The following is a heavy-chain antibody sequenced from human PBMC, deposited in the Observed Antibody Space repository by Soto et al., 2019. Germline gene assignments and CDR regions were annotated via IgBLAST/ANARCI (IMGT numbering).Heavy chain of an antibody. V-gene: IGHV3-33*01. J-gene: IGHJ3*02. CDR2: MWYDGSNK. Sequence: TGGSLRLSCAASGFTFSSYGMHWVRQAPGKGLEWVAVMWYDGSNKYYADSVKGRFTISRDNSKNTLYLQMNSLRAEDTAVYYCVRGYCSGGSCYSYDAFDIWGQGTMVTVSS. CDR3: VRGYCSGGSCYSYDAFDI. D-gene: IGHD2-15*01. CDR1: GFTFSSYG.